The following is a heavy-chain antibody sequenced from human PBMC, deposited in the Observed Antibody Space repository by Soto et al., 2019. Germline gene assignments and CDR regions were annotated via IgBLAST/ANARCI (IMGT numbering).Heavy chain of an antibody. Sequence: SVKVSCKASGGTFSSYAISWVRQAPGQGLEWMGGIIPIFGTANYAQKFQGRVTITADESTSTAHMELSSLRSEDTAVYYCARSDSSSWDYYYYYGMDVWGQGTTVTVSS. CDR2: IIPIFGTA. J-gene: IGHJ6*02. D-gene: IGHD6-13*01. V-gene: IGHV1-69*13. CDR3: ARSDSSSWDYYYYYGMDV. CDR1: GGTFSSYA.